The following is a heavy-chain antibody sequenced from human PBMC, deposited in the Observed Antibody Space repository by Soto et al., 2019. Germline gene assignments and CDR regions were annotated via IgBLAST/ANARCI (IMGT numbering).Heavy chain of an antibody. CDR2: INAGNGNT. CDR3: ATLSGPYCSGGSCYSEPIDY. V-gene: IGHV1-3*01. J-gene: IGHJ4*02. D-gene: IGHD2-15*01. Sequence: ASVKVSCKASGYTFTSYAMHWVRQAPGQRLEWMGWINAGNGNTKYSQKFQGRVTITRDTSASTAYMELSSLRSEDTAVYYCATLSGPYCSGGSCYSEPIDYWGQGTLVTVSS. CDR1: GYTFTSYA.